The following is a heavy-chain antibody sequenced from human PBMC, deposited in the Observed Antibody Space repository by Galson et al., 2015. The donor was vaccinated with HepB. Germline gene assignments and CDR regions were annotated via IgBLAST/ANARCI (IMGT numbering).Heavy chain of an antibody. CDR1: GFTFSSYS. CDR2: ISSSSSTI. Sequence: SLRLSCAASGFTFSSYSMNWVRQAPGKGLEWVSYISSSSSTIYYADSVKGRFTISRDNAKNSLYLQMNSLRDEDTAVYYCARDRDRWPDGGWNYYFDYWGQGTLVTVSS. J-gene: IGHJ4*02. CDR3: ARDRDRWPDGGWNYYFDY. V-gene: IGHV3-48*02. D-gene: IGHD4-23*01.